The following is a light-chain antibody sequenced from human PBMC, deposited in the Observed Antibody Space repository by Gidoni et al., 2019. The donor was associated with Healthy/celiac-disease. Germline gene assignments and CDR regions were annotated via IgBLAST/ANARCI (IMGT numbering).Light chain of an antibody. V-gene: IGKV3-15*01. CDR3: QQDNNWHLT. J-gene: IGKJ4*01. CDR1: QSVSSN. Sequence: IVLTQSPATLSVSPRERATLYCRASQSVSSNLAWYQQKPGQAPRLLIYGASTRATGIPARFSGSGSGTELTLTISSLQSEDFAVYYCQQDNNWHLTFGGGTKVEIK. CDR2: GAS.